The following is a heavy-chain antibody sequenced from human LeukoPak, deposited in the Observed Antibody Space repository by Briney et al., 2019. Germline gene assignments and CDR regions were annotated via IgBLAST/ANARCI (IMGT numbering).Heavy chain of an antibody. Sequence: GGSLRLSCVASGFSFASYDIHWVRQAPGKGLEWVTFIESDGSKECYADSVKGRFTISRDNAKDSVSLQLNSLRVEDTAVYYCASHASGWFAWGQGTLVTVSS. CDR1: GFSFASYD. V-gene: IGHV3-30*02. CDR3: ASHASGWFA. CDR2: IESDGSKE. J-gene: IGHJ5*02. D-gene: IGHD6-19*01.